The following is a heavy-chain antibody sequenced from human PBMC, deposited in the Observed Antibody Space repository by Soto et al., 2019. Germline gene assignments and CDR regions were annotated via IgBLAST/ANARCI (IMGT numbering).Heavy chain of an antibody. V-gene: IGHV4-31*03. J-gene: IGHJ5*01. CDR1: GGSISSGGYY. D-gene: IGHD4-4*01. CDR2: IYYSGST. Sequence: QVQLQESGPGLVKPSQTLSLTCTVSGGSISSGGYYWSWIRQHPGKGLEWIGYIYYSGSTYYNPSLKSRVTISVDTSKNQFSLKLSSVTAADTAVYYCARAPNTVTTMSNWFDSWGQGTLVTVSS. CDR3: ARAPNTVTTMSNWFDS.